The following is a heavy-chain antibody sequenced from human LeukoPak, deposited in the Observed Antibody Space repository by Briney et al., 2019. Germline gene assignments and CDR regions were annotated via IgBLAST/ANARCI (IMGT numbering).Heavy chain of an antibody. J-gene: IGHJ4*02. CDR1: GGSISSYY. Sequence: SEILSLACTVSGGSISSYYWSWIRQPPGKGLEWIGYIYYSGSTNYNPSLKSRVTLSVDTSKNQLSLKLSSVTAADTAVYYCARGGYGDPVFDYWGQGTLVTVSS. D-gene: IGHD4-17*01. CDR3: ARGGYGDPVFDY. CDR2: IYYSGST. V-gene: IGHV4-59*12.